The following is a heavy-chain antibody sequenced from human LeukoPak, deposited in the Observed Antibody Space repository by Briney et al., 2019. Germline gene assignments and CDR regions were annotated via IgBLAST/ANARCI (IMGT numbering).Heavy chain of an antibody. V-gene: IGHV3-48*03. Sequence: GGSLRLSCAASGFTFSNYEMNWVRQAPGKGLEWVSYIGSSGSTIYYADSVKGRFTISRDNAKKSLYLQMNSLRAEDTAVYYCARADFRYYFDYWGQGTLVTVSS. CDR3: ARADFRYYFDY. CDR2: IGSSGSTI. CDR1: GFTFSNYE. J-gene: IGHJ4*02. D-gene: IGHD3-3*01.